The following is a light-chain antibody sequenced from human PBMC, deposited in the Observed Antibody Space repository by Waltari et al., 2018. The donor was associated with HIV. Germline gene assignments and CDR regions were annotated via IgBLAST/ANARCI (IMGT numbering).Light chain of an antibody. V-gene: IGKV3-11*01. Sequence: EIVLTQSSATLSLSPGERATLSCRASQSVSSYLAWYQQTPGQAPRLLIYDASNRATGIPARFSGSGSGTDFTLTISSLEPEDFAVYYCQQRSNWPPWTFGQG. CDR1: QSVSSY. CDR2: DAS. J-gene: IGKJ1*01. CDR3: QQRSNWPPWT.